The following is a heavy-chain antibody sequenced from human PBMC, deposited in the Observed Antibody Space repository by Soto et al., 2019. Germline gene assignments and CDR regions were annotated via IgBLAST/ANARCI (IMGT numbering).Heavy chain of an antibody. CDR1: GGSIGSGGYS. Sequence: SETLSLTCAVSGGSIGSGGYSWSWIRQPPGKGLEWIGYIYHSGSTYYNPSLKSRVTISVDRSKNQFSLKLSSVTAADTAVYYCARGQVVAAQHWGQGTLVTVSS. D-gene: IGHD2-15*01. CDR3: ARGQVVAAQH. J-gene: IGHJ4*02. V-gene: IGHV4-30-2*01. CDR2: IYHSGST.